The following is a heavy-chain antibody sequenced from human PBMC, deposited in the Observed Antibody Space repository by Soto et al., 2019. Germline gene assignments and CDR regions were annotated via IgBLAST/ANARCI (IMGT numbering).Heavy chain of an antibody. Sequence: QVQLVQSGAEVKKPGSSVKASCKASGGTFSSYAISWVRQAPGQGLEWMGGIIPIFGTANYAQKFQGRVTITADESTSKAYMELSSLRAEDTAVYYCATRRYCSGGSCYWGIRDYYYGMDVWGQGTTVTVSS. CDR3: ATRRYCSGGSCYWGIRDYYYGMDV. D-gene: IGHD2-15*01. J-gene: IGHJ6*02. CDR1: GGTFSSYA. V-gene: IGHV1-69*01. CDR2: IIPIFGTA.